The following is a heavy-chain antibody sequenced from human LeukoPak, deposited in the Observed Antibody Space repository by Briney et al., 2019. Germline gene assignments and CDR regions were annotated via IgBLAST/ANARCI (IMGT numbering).Heavy chain of an antibody. V-gene: IGHV1-18*01. CDR2: ISAYNGNT. CDR3: ARLRYYYDSSGPAPFDY. D-gene: IGHD3-22*01. J-gene: IGHJ4*02. Sequence: ASVKVSCKASGYISTSYGISWVRQAPGQGLEWMGWISAYNGNTNYAQKLQGRVTMTTDTSTSAAYMELRSLRSDDTAVYYCARLRYYYDSSGPAPFDYWGQGTLVTVSS. CDR1: GYISTSYG.